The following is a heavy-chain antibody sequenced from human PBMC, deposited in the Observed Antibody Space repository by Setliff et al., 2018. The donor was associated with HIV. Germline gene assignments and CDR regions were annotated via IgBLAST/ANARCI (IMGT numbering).Heavy chain of an antibody. CDR2: IYSTGST. Sequence: SETLSLTCTVSGASITSHYWSWIRQSPGRELEWIGYIYSTGSTNYNPSLKSRVTMPIDTSKNQFSLKLSSVTAADTAVYYCARDNSYYYGSGSHYWYGMDVWGQGTTVTVSS. V-gene: IGHV4-4*08. J-gene: IGHJ6*01. D-gene: IGHD3-10*01. CDR1: GASITSHY. CDR3: ARDNSYYYGSGSHYWYGMDV.